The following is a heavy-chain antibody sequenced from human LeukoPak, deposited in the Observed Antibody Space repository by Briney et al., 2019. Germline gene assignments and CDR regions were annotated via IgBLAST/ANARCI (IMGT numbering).Heavy chain of an antibody. D-gene: IGHD1-26*01. CDR2: IYYSGST. Sequence: SETLSLTCTVSGGSISSSGYYWGWIRQPPGKGLEWIGSIYYSGSTYYNPSLKSRVTISVDTSKNQFSLKLSSVTAADTAVYYCACVGATLNYFDYWGQGTLVTVSS. CDR1: GGSISSSGYY. V-gene: IGHV4-39*01. CDR3: ACVGATLNYFDY. J-gene: IGHJ4*02.